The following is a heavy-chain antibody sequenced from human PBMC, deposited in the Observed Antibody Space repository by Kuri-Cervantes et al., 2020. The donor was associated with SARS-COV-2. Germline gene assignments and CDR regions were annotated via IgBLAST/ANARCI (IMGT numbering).Heavy chain of an antibody. J-gene: IGHJ4*02. CDR3: AKISPESVDY. Sequence: SLKISCAASGFTFDDYAMHWVRQAPGKGLEWVSGISWNSGSIGYADSVKGRFTISRDNAKNSLYLQMNSLRAEDTALYYCAKISPESVDYWGQGTLVTVSS. CDR1: GFTFDDYA. V-gene: IGHV3-9*01. CDR2: ISWNSGSI.